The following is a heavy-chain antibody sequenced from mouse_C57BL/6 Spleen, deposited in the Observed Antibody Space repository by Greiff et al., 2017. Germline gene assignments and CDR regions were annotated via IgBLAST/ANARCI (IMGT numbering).Heavy chain of an antibody. D-gene: IGHD2-1*01. CDR2: IYPGNSDT. CDR3: TRRGILYSYNAMCY. Sequence: VQLQQSGTELARPGASVKMSCKTSGYTFTSYWMPWVKQRPGQGLEWIGAIYPGNSDTSYNEKFKGKAKLTAVTSASTANMELSSLTNEDSAVYYCTRRGILYSYNAMCYWGQGTSVTVAS. CDR1: GYTFTSYW. J-gene: IGHJ4*01. V-gene: IGHV1-5*01.